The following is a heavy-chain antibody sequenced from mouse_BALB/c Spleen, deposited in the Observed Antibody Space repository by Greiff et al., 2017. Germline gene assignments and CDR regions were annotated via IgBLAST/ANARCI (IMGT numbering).Heavy chain of an antibody. CDR1: GFTFSSFG. CDR2: ISSGSSTI. CDR3: ARSGGNFYFDY. J-gene: IGHJ2*01. V-gene: IGHV5-17*02. D-gene: IGHD2-1*01. Sequence: EVQLQESGGGLVQPGGSRKLSCAASGFTFSSFGMHLVRQAPEKGLEWVAYISSGSSTIYYADTVKGRFTISRDNPKNTLFLQMTSLRSEDTAMYYCARSGGNFYFDYWGQGTTLTVSS.